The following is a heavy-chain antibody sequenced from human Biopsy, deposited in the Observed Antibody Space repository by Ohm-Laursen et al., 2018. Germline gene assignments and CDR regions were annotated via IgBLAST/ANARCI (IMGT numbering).Heavy chain of an antibody. CDR1: GGAFTNYA. CDR2: IITVSETA. J-gene: IGHJ6*02. D-gene: IGHD6-19*01. CDR3: VAYPSSGFFENNDDFAMDV. Sequence: SVNDSCKASGGAFTNYAINWVRQAPGHGLEGMGGIITVSETAGYAERFQGRVTITADVTTTTAYMDLSGLRSEDTAVYYCVAYPSSGFFENNDDFAMDVWGQGTTVIVSS. V-gene: IGHV1-69*13.